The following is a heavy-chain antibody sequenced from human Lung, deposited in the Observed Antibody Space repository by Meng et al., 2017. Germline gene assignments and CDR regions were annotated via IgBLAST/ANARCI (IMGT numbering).Heavy chain of an antibody. CDR2: INPSAGTT. D-gene: IGHD3-9*01. J-gene: IGHJ3*01. CDR1: ESIFTSYY. V-gene: IGHV1-46*01. Sequence: ASAMVSCKASESIFTSYYINWLRQAPGQGLEWMGIINPSAGTTTFAQKFKDRVTMTSDTSTNTVYMSLNSLTSDDTAMYFCAGALRNPTVDLWLSALAGAFDLWGQGTMVTVSS. CDR3: AGALRNPTVDLWLSALAGAFDL.